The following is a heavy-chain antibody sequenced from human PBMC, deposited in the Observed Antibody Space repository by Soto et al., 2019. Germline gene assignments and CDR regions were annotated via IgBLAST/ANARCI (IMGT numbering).Heavy chain of an antibody. Sequence: XXTLSLRYTVSGGSISSTSVHWGFIRQPPGKGLEWIGSIYYSGSTYYSPSLKSRVTISVDTSKNQFSLKLSSVTAQDTAVYYCARRERAAGTDWWFDPWGQGTLVTVSS. V-gene: IGHV4-39*01. CDR2: IYYSGST. CDR1: GGSISSTSVH. J-gene: IGHJ5*02. CDR3: ARRERAAGTDWWFDP. D-gene: IGHD6-13*01.